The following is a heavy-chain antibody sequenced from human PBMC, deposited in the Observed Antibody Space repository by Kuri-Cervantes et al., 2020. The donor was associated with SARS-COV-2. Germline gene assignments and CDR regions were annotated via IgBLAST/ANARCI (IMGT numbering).Heavy chain of an antibody. CDR1: GFTFSSYS. CDR3: AKNRRTVAAPFDY. D-gene: IGHD4-23*01. Sequence: GGSLRLSCAASGFTFSSYSMNWVRQAPGKGLEWVSSISSSSSYISHADSMKGRFTISRDNAKNSLYLQMNSLRADDTAVYYCAKNRRTVAAPFDYWGQGTLVTVSS. V-gene: IGHV3-21*04. CDR2: ISSSSSYI. J-gene: IGHJ4*02.